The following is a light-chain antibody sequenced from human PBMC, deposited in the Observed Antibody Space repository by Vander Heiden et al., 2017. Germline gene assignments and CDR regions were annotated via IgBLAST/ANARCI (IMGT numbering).Light chain of an antibody. CDR3: HQYNSYSPST. Sequence: DIQMTQSPSTLAASVGDRVTITCRASQNINNWLAWYQQRPGKAPKLLIYKASTLESGVASRFSGSGSGTEFTLTISSLQPDDFATYYCHQYNSYSPSTFGQGTQVEI. V-gene: IGKV1-5*03. J-gene: IGKJ1*01. CDR1: QNINNW. CDR2: KAS.